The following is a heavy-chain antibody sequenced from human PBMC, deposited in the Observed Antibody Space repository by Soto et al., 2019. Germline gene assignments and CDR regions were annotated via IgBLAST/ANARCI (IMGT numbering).Heavy chain of an antibody. D-gene: IGHD3-16*01. V-gene: IGHV4-4*07. CDR3: ARDALLSMILTRRRPVDY. CDR1: GGSISSYY. Sequence: SETLSLTCTVSGGSISSYYWNWIRQPAGKGLEWLGRIYTSGSTNYNPCLKSRVTMSGDASKDQFSLKLSPVTAADTAVYYCARDALLSMILTRRRPVDYWGQRTLVTVSS. J-gene: IGHJ4*02. CDR2: IYTSGST.